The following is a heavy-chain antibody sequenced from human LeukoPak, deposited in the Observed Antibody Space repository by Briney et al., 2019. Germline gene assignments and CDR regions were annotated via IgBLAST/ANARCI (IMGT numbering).Heavy chain of an antibody. Sequence: GGSLRLSCAASGFNFSSYAMSWVRQAPGKGLGWVSAISGSGGSTYYADSVKGRFTISRDNSKNTLYLQMNSLRAEDTAVYYCAKGAVYGYDFWSGYSHYFDYWGQGTLVTVSS. CDR1: GFNFSSYA. CDR2: ISGSGGST. V-gene: IGHV3-23*01. J-gene: IGHJ4*02. D-gene: IGHD3-3*01. CDR3: AKGAVYGYDFWSGYSHYFDY.